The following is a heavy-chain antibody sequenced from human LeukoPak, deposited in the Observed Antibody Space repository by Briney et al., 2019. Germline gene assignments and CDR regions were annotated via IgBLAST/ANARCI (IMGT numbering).Heavy chain of an antibody. CDR2: IWYDGSNE. CDR3: ATETRDRNFDY. V-gene: IGHV3-33*01. Sequence: GGSLRLSCAASGFTFSSYGMHWVRQAPGKGLEWVAIIWYDGSNEDYADSVKGRFTISRDNSKNTLYLQMNSLRAEDTAVYYCATETRDRNFDYWGQGTLVTVSS. D-gene: IGHD2-15*01. J-gene: IGHJ4*02. CDR1: GFTFSSYG.